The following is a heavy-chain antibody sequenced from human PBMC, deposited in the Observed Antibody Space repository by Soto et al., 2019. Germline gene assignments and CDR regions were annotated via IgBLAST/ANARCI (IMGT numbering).Heavy chain of an antibody. J-gene: IGHJ6*02. CDR2: ISSSSSYT. D-gene: IGHD6-13*01. Sequence: QVQLVESGGGLVKPGGSLRLSCAASGFTFSDYYMSWIRQAPGKGLEWVSYISSSSSYTNYADSVKGRFTISRDNAKNSLYLQKNSLRAEDTGVYYCARDCNNIAADLHRNYGMDVWGQGTTVTVSS. CDR3: ARDCNNIAADLHRNYGMDV. CDR1: GFTFSDYY. V-gene: IGHV3-11*06.